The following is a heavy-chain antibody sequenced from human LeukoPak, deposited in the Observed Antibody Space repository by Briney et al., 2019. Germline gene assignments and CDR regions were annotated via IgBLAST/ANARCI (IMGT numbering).Heavy chain of an antibody. CDR2: ISSSGHTI. CDR3: AQTGRNNYFDS. J-gene: IGHJ5*01. Sequence: PGGSLRLSCAASGFTFSDSYMSWIRQAPGGGLDWLACISSSGHTIYYAESVRGRFTISRDYAKHSLYLQLNSLRPEDTAVYYCAQTGRNNYFDSWGQGTLVTVSS. V-gene: IGHV3-11*01. CDR1: GFTFSDSY.